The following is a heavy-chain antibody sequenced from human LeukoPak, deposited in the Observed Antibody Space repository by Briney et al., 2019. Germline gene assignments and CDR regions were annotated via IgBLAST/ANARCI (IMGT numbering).Heavy chain of an antibody. D-gene: IGHD4-11*01. CDR2: ISSSGGST. CDR1: GFTFSSYA. J-gene: IGHJ4*02. CDR3: AKDRRPTTVITYPSY. Sequence: GGSLRLSCAASGFTFSSYAMSWVRQAPGKGLEWVSAISSSGGSTYYADSVKGRFTISRDNSKNTLYLQVNSLRAEDTAVYYCAKDRRPTTVITYPSYWGQGTLVSVSS. V-gene: IGHV3-23*01.